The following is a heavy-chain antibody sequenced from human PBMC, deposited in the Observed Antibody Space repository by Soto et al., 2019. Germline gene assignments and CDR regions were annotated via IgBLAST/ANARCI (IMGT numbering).Heavy chain of an antibody. Sequence: ASVKVSRKTSGYTFFSYGISWVRQAPGQGLEWMGWISGYNGNTNYAQKFQARVTMTADTSTRTAYMELRSLRSDDTAFYYCARKSSSSSWFDPWGQGTLVTVSS. CDR3: ARKSSSSSWFDP. V-gene: IGHV1-18*01. J-gene: IGHJ5*02. CDR2: ISGYNGNT. D-gene: IGHD6-6*01. CDR1: GYTFFSYG.